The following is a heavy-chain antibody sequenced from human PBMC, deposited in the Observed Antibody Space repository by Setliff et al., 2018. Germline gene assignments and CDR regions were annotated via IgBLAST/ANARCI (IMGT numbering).Heavy chain of an antibody. CDR1: GFTFSSYS. J-gene: IGHJ5*02. CDR2: ITGGGGST. D-gene: IGHD6-19*01. Sequence: PSETLSLSCAASGFTFSSYSMSWVRRAPGKGLAWVSGITGGGGSTYYADSVKGRFTISRDNSKNTLYLQMNSLRAEDTAVYYCAKDQWLVQYWFDPWGQGTLVTVSS. CDR3: AKDQWLVQYWFDP. V-gene: IGHV3-23*01.